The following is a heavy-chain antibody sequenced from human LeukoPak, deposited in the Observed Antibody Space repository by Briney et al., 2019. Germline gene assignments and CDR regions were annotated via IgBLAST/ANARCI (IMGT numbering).Heavy chain of an antibody. Sequence: PSETLSLTCAVYGGSFSGYYWGWIRQPPGKGLEWIGNIYHSGTTYYNPSLKSRVTISVDTSKNQFSLKLSSVTAADTAVYYCARGVTMIGRLRFDPWGQGTLVTVSS. J-gene: IGHJ5*02. CDR3: ARGVTMIGRLRFDP. V-gene: IGHV4-34*01. D-gene: IGHD3-22*01. CDR2: IYHSGTT. CDR1: GGSFSGYY.